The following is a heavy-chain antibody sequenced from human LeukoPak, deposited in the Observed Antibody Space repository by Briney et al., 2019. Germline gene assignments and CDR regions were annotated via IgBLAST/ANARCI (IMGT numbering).Heavy chain of an antibody. Sequence: PSETLSLTCTVSGGSISSGGYYWSWIRQHPGKGLEWIGYIYYSGSTYYNPSLKSRVTISVDTSKNQFSLKLSSVTAADTAVYYCARERAGFADCSGGSCRRGYYYYYYMDVWGKGTTVTVSS. J-gene: IGHJ6*03. CDR1: GGSISSGGYY. V-gene: IGHV4-31*03. D-gene: IGHD2-15*01. CDR3: ARERAGFADCSGGSCRRGYYYYYYMDV. CDR2: IYYSGST.